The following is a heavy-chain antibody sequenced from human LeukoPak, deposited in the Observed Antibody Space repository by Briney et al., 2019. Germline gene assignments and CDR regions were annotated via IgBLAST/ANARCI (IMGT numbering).Heavy chain of an antibody. J-gene: IGHJ4*02. D-gene: IGHD6-19*01. Sequence: GGSLRLSCAASGFTFSSYAMHWVRQAPGKGLEWVAVISYDGSNKYYADSVKSRFTISRDNSKNTLYLQMNSLRAEDTAVYYCASLIAVAGTTDDYWGQGTLVTVSS. V-gene: IGHV3-30-3*01. CDR1: GFTFSSYA. CDR3: ASLIAVAGTTDDY. CDR2: ISYDGSNK.